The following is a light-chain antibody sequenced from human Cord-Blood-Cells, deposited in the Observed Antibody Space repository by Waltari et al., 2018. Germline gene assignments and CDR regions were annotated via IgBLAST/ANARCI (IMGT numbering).Light chain of an antibody. CDR2: DNN. V-gene: IGLV1-51*01. CDR3: GTWDSSLSAYV. J-gene: IGLJ1*01. CDR1: SSNLGHNY. Sequence: QSVLTQPPSVSAAPGQKVTISCSGSSSNLGHNYVSWYQQLPGTAPKLLIYDNNKRPSGIPDRFSGSKSGTSATLGITGLQTGDEADYYCGTWDSSLSAYVFGTGTKVTVL.